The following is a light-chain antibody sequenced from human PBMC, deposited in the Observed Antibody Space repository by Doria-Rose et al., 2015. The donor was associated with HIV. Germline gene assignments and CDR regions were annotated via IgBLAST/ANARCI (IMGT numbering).Light chain of an antibody. Sequence: DIRLTQSPSTLSASVGDRVTITCRASQSISDFLAWYQHQPGKAPNLLINKASGLESGVPSRFSGSGSGTEFTLTISSLQPDDFVTYYCQQYDSYPWTFGQGTKLEIK. CDR2: KAS. CDR1: QSISDF. V-gene: IGKV1-5*03. J-gene: IGKJ1*01. CDR3: QQYDSYPWT.